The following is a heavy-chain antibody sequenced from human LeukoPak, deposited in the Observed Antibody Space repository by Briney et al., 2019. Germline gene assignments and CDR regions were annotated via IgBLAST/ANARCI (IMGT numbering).Heavy chain of an antibody. CDR1: GYNFTTYG. CDR2: ISGYNGNR. J-gene: IGHJ4*02. D-gene: IGHD1-20*01. Sequence: GGSVKVSFKASGYNFTTYGISWVRQAPGQGLEWMGWISGYNGNRNNAQELQGRVTMTTDTSTSTAYMELRSLRSDDTAVYYCARDGRYNLNYADYWGQGTLVTVSS. CDR3: ARDGRYNLNYADY. V-gene: IGHV1-18*01.